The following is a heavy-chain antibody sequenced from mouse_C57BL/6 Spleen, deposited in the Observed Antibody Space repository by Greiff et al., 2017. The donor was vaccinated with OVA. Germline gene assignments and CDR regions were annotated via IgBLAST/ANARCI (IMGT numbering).Heavy chain of an antibody. CDR1: GFNIKDDY. CDR2: IDPENGDT. Sequence: EVQLQQSGAELVRPGASVKLSCTASGFNIKDDYMHWVKQRPEQGLEWIGWIDPENGDTEYASKFQGKATITADTSSNTAYLQLSSLTSEDTAVYYCTTAQALFAYWGQGTLVTVSA. V-gene: IGHV14-4*01. CDR3: TTAQALFAY. D-gene: IGHD3-2*02. J-gene: IGHJ3*01.